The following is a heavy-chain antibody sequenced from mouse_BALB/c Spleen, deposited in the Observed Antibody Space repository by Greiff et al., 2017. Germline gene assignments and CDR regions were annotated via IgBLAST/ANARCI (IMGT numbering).Heavy chain of an antibody. CDR2: IWSGGST. CDR3: ARNHYGYDWYFDV. CDR1: GFSLTSYG. V-gene: IGHV2-2*02. Sequence: QVQLKESGPGLVQPSQSLSITCTVSGFSLTSYGVHWVRQSPGKGLEWLGVIWSGGSTDYNAAFISRLSISKDNSKSQVFFKMNSLQANDTAIYYCARNHYGYDWYFDVWGAGTTVTVSS. J-gene: IGHJ1*01. D-gene: IGHD2-2*01.